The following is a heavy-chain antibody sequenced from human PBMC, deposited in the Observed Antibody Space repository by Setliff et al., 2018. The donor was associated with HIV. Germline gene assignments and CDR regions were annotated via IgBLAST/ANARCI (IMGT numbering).Heavy chain of an antibody. CDR3: ARVRVAAAGTSGP. J-gene: IGHJ3*01. D-gene: IGHD6-13*01. CDR1: GGSISSYY. V-gene: IGHV4-59*08. CDR2: IHYSGST. Sequence: PSETLSLTCTVSGGSISSYYSSWIRQSPGKGLEWIGYIHYSGSTYFNPSLKSRVSISTDTSENQFSLKLSSVTAADTAVYYCARVRVAAAGTSGPWGQGTMVTVSS.